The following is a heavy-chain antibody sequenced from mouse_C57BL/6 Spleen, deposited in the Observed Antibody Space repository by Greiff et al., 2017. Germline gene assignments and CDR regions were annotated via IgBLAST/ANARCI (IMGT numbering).Heavy chain of an antibody. Sequence: QVQLQQPGAELVRPGSSVKLSCKASGYTFTSYWMDWVKQRPGQGLEWIGNIYPSDSETHYNQKFKDKATLTVDKSSSTAYMQLSSLTSEDSAVDYCARSAGYFDVWGTGTTVTVSS. CDR3: ARSAGYFDV. CDR1: GYTFTSYW. CDR2: IYPSDSET. V-gene: IGHV1-61*01. J-gene: IGHJ1*03.